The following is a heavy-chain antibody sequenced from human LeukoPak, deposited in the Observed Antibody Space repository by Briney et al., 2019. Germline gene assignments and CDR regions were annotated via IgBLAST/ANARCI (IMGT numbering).Heavy chain of an antibody. CDR2: IKQDGGEK. V-gene: IGHV3-7*01. D-gene: IGHD3-3*01. CDR3: ARDAFSRISVFGVVSDAFDI. J-gene: IGHJ3*02. Sequence: QSGGSLRLSCAASGFTFSSYWMSWVRQAPGKGPEWVANIKQDGGEKYYVDSVKGRFTTSRDNAKNSLYLQMNSLRAEDTAVYYCARDAFSRISVFGVVSDAFDIWGQGTMVTVSS. CDR1: GFTFSSYW.